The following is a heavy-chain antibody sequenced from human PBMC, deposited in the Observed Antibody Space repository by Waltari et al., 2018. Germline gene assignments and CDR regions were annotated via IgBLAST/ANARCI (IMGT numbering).Heavy chain of an antibody. D-gene: IGHD1-26*01. V-gene: IGHV1-69*08. Sequence: QVQLVQSGAEVKKPGSSVKVSCKASGGTFSRSAISWVRQAPGQGLEWMGRIIPIFGTANYAQKFQGRVTITADKSTSTAYMELSSLRSEDTAVYYCARFPPRSYSGSYYYYGMDVWGQGTTVTVSS. J-gene: IGHJ6*02. CDR1: GGTFSRSA. CDR2: IIPIFGTA. CDR3: ARFPPRSYSGSYYYYGMDV.